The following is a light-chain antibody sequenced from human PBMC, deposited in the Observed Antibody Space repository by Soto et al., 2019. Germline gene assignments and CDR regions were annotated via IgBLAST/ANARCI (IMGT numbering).Light chain of an antibody. V-gene: IGLV1-51*01. Sequence: QSVLTQPPSVSAAPGQKVTISCSGSSSNIGNNYVSWYQQVPGTAPKLLIYDNDKRPSGIPDRFSGSKSGTSATLGITGLQTGDEADYYCGTWDISLSGVFGGGTK. J-gene: IGLJ3*02. CDR3: GTWDISLSGV. CDR2: DND. CDR1: SSNIGNNY.